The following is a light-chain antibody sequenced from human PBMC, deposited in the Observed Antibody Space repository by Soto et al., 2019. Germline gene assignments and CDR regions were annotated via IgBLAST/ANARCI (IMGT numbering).Light chain of an antibody. Sequence: EIAMTQSPATLSVSPGERATLSCRASQSISTELAWYQQIPGQPPRLLIYSASTRATGVPARFTGSGPGSEFTLTISGLQSEDFAIYYCQQGHNWPLTFGQGTRLEI. CDR3: QQGHNWPLT. CDR1: QSISTE. J-gene: IGKJ2*01. CDR2: SAS. V-gene: IGKV3-15*01.